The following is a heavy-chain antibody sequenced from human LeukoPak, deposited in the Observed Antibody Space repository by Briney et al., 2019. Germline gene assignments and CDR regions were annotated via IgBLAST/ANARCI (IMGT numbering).Heavy chain of an antibody. CDR3: ARNKFDWLGIDY. CDR1: GGSISSYY. D-gene: IGHD3-9*01. CDR2: IYYSGST. J-gene: IGHJ4*02. V-gene: IGHV4-59*01. Sequence: SETLSLTCTVSGGSISSYYWSWIRQPPGKGLEWIGYIYYSGSTNYNPSLKSRVTISVDTSKNQFSLKLSSVTTADTAVYCCARNKFDWLGIDYWGQGTLVTVSS.